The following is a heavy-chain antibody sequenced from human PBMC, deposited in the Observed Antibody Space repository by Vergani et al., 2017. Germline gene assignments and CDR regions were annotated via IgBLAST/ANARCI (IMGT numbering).Heavy chain of an antibody. CDR2: IIPIFGTA. J-gene: IGHJ6*02. V-gene: IGHV1-69*01. D-gene: IGHD2-15*01. Sequence: QVQLVQSGAEVKKPGSSVKVSCKASGGTFSSYAISWVRQAPGQGLEWMGGIIPIFGTANYAQKFQGRVTITADESTSTAYMELSSLRSEDTAVYYCARMGVAATQASYYYYYYGMDVWGQGTTVTVSS. CDR1: GGTFSSYA. CDR3: ARMGVAATQASYYYYYYGMDV.